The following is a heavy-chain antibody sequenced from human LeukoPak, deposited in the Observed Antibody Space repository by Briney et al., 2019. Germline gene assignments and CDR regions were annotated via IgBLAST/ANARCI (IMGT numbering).Heavy chain of an antibody. Sequence: PGRSLRLSCAASGFTFRNHGMHWVRQAPGKGPEWVAVMWFDGSDKYYADSVKGRFTISRDNSKNTLYLQMNSLRAEDTAVYYCARDQEGIAVATIDYWGQGTLVTVSS. CDR1: GFTFRNHG. J-gene: IGHJ4*02. D-gene: IGHD6-13*01. CDR3: ARDQEGIAVATIDY. CDR2: MWFDGSDK. V-gene: IGHV3-33*01.